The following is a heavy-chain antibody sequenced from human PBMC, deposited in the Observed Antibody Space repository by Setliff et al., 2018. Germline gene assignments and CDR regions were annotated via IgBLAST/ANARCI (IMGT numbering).Heavy chain of an antibody. CDR3: ARHPRGYSGFDRFRGAFNI. CDR2: ISANNGHT. J-gene: IGHJ3*02. V-gene: IGHV1-18*01. D-gene: IGHD5-12*01. Sequence: GASVKVSCKASGYTFTSYAIHWVRQAPGQRLEWMGWISANNGHTKYVQKFQGRVTMTTDTSTATAYIELRGLRSDDTAVYYCARHPRGYSGFDRFRGAFNIRGQVTMVTVSS. CDR1: GYTFTSYA.